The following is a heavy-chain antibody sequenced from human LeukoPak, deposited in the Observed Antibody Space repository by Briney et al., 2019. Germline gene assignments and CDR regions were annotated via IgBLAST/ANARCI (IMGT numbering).Heavy chain of an antibody. CDR3: ARVTGGYSSSWYYYYYMDV. J-gene: IGHJ6*03. D-gene: IGHD6-13*01. CDR1: GFTFSSHW. CDR2: IKQDGSEK. Sequence: GGSLRLSCAASGFTFSSHWMSWVRQAPGKGLEWVANIKQDGSEKYYVDSVKGRFTISRDNAKNSLYLQMNSLRAEDTAVYYCARVTGGYSSSWYYYYYMDVWGKGTTVTVSS. V-gene: IGHV3-7*01.